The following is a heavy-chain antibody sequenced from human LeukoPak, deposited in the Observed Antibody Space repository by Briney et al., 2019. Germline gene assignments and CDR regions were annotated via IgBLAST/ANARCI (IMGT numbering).Heavy chain of an antibody. V-gene: IGHV1-18*01. Sequence: ASVKVSCKASGYTFTSYGISWVRQAPGQGLEWMGWISAYNGNTNYAQKFQGRVTMTRNTSISTAYMELSSLRSEDTAVYYCARGSTRGSYYFDYWGQGTLVTVSS. D-gene: IGHD6-13*01. CDR3: ARGSTRGSYYFDY. CDR2: ISAYNGNT. CDR1: GYTFTSYG. J-gene: IGHJ4*02.